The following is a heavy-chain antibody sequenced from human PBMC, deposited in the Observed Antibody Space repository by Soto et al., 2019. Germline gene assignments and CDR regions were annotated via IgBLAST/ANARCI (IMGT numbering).Heavy chain of an antibody. J-gene: IGHJ4*02. Sequence: GGSLRLSCAASGFTFSSYGMHWVRQAPGKGLEWVAVISYDGSNKYYADSVKGRFTISRDNSKNTLYLQMNSLRAEDTAVYYCAKAVGGGPYYFDYWGQGTLVTVSS. D-gene: IGHD3-16*01. V-gene: IGHV3-30*18. CDR2: ISYDGSNK. CDR1: GFTFSSYG. CDR3: AKAVGGGPYYFDY.